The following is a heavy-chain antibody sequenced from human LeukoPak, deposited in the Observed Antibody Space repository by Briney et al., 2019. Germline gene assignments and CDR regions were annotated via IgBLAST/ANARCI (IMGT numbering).Heavy chain of an antibody. CDR3: ATKPSYYYGSGRGWFDT. CDR2: IYYSGST. Sequence: SQTLSLTCTFSGGSISSGDYYWSWIRQPPGKGLEWIGYIYYSGSTYYNPSLKSRVPISVDTSKKQFSLKLSSVNAGDTAGEYCATKPSYYYGSGRGWFDTWGQGTLVTVSS. CDR1: GGSISSGDYY. D-gene: IGHD3-10*01. V-gene: IGHV4-30-4*01. J-gene: IGHJ5*02.